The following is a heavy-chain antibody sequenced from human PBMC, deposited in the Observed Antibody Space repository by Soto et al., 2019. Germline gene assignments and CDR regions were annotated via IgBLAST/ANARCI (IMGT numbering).Heavy chain of an antibody. J-gene: IGHJ6*02. D-gene: IGHD5-12*01. V-gene: IGHV1-18*01. CDR1: GYIFVNYG. CDR3: AMVDKYVTPTPQDV. Sequence: QVQLVQSGDEVKKPGASVKVSCKASGYIFVNYGIAWVRQAPGQGLEWIGWISNYTGNTHSASKVQGRLTMTTDTSTSTAYMDLGILTADDTAVYYCAMVDKYVTPTPQDVWGQGTTVTVSS. CDR2: ISNYTGNT.